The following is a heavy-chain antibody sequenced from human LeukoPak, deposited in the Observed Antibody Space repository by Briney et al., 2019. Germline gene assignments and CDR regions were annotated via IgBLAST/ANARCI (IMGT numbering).Heavy chain of an antibody. CDR1: GGSISSGSYY. Sequence: TSETLSLTCTVSGGSISSGSYYWSWIRQPAGKGLEWIGRIYTSGSTNYNPSLKSRVTISVDTSKNQFSLKLSSVTAADTAVYYCARARTHSSSWYGGDFDYWGQGTLVTVSS. D-gene: IGHD6-13*01. J-gene: IGHJ4*02. CDR3: ARARTHSSSWYGGDFDY. CDR2: IYTSGST. V-gene: IGHV4-61*02.